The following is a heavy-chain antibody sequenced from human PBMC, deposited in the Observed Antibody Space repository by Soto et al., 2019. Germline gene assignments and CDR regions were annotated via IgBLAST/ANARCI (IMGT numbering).Heavy chain of an antibody. CDR3: ARGAGYWGGDCWNDYYYAMDV. CDR1: GYIFTDYA. D-gene: IGHD2-21*02. V-gene: IGHV1-3*01. J-gene: IGHJ6*02. CDR2: INVGNGNT. Sequence: ASVKVSCKASGYIFTDYAMHWVRQAPGQRLEWMGWINVGNGNTKYSQNFQARVTITRDTSASTAYMDLSSLRSEDTAVYYCARGAGYWGGDCWNDYYYAMDVWGQGTTVTVSS.